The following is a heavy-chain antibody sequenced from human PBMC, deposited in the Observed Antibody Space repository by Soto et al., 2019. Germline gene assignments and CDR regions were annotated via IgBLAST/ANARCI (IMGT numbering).Heavy chain of an antibody. D-gene: IGHD3-10*01. J-gene: IGHJ4*02. V-gene: IGHV4-31*03. CDR3: AAMVRGVITNVDY. CDR1: GGSISSGGYY. Sequence: SETLSLTCTVSGGSISSGGYYWSWIRQHPGKGLEWIGYIYYSGSTYYNPSLKSRVTISVDTSKNQFSLKLSSVTAADTAVYYRAAMVRGVITNVDYWGQGTLVTVSS. CDR2: IYYSGST.